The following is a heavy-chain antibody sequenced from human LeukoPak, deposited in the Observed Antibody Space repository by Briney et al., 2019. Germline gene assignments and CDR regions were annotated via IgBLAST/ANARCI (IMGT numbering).Heavy chain of an antibody. D-gene: IGHD3-10*01. V-gene: IGHV1-18*01. J-gene: IGHJ4*02. CDR3: ARDSVDGSGTYYSESPDY. CDR1: GYTFTNYG. Sequence: ASVKASCKASGYTFTNYGISWVRQAPGQGLEWMGWISAYNGNTDYAQHLRGRVTMTTDTSTSTAYMELRGLRSDDTAVYYCARDSVDGSGTYYSESPDYWGQGTLVTVSS. CDR2: ISAYNGNT.